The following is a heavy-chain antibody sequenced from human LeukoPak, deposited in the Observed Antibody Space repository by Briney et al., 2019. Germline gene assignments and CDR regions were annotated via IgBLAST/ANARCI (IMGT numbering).Heavy chain of an antibody. Sequence: GESLKVSCKGSGYTFTTHWIGWVRQMPGKGLEWMAIIYPGDSDIRYSPSFQGQVSISVDRSINTAYLQWSSLEASDTAMYYCARHLGMATISPDYWGQGTLVTVSS. CDR1: GYTFTTHW. D-gene: IGHD5-24*01. CDR3: ARHLGMATISPDY. J-gene: IGHJ4*02. V-gene: IGHV5-51*01. CDR2: IYPGDSDI.